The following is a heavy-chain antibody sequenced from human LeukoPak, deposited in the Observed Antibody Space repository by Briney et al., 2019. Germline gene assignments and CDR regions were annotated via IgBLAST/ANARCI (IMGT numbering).Heavy chain of an antibody. CDR2: IAYEGSYK. D-gene: IGHD2/OR15-2a*01. V-gene: IGHV3-30*01. CDR3: ARDNSAFDM. J-gene: IGHJ3*02. CDR1: GFTFSSYT. Sequence: PGRALRLSCAASGFTFSSYTMHWVPQAPGKGLEWVAVIAYEGSYKYCADSVQRRFTISRDNSRNTLYLEMNSLRAEDRAVYYCARDNSAFDMWGQGPMVTVSP.